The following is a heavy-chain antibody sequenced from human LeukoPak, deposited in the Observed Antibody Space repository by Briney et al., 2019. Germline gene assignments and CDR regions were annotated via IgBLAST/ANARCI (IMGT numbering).Heavy chain of an antibody. CDR3: ARGMYGMVRGVMSPNYFDY. CDR2: IYYSGST. V-gene: IGHV4-59*12. CDR1: GGSISSYY. J-gene: IGHJ4*02. Sequence: SETLSLTCTVSGGSISSYYWSWIRQPPGKGLEWIGYIYYSGSTNYNPSLKSRVTISVDTSKNQFSLKLSSVTAADTAVYYCARGMYGMVRGVMSPNYFDYWGQGTLVTVSS. D-gene: IGHD3-10*01.